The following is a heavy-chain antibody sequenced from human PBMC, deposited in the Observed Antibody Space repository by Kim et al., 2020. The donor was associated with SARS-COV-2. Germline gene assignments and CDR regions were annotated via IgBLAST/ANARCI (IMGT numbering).Heavy chain of an antibody. CDR2: INHSGST. V-gene: IGHV4-34*01. CDR3: ARGFAYQLLWAGTTPPYYMDV. Sequence: SETLSLTCAVYGGSFSGYYWSWIRQPPGKGLEWIGEINHSGSTNYNPSLKSRVTISVDTSKNQFSLKLSSVTAADTTVYYCARGFAYQLLWAGTTPPYYMDVWGKGTTVTVSS. CDR1: GGSFSGYY. D-gene: IGHD2-2*01. J-gene: IGHJ6*03.